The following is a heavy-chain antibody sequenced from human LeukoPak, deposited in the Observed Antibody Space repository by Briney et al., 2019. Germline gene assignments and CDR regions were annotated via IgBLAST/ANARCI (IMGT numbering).Heavy chain of an antibody. D-gene: IGHD3-22*01. V-gene: IGHV4-34*01. CDR1: GGSFSGYY. Sequence: SETLSLTCAVYGGSFSGYYWSWIRQPPGKGLEWIGEINHSGSTNYNPSLESRVTISVDTSKNQFSLKLSSVTAADTAVYYCARAGYYYDSSGYYDLNFDYWGQGTLVTVSS. J-gene: IGHJ4*02. CDR3: ARAGYYYDSSGYYDLNFDY. CDR2: INHSGST.